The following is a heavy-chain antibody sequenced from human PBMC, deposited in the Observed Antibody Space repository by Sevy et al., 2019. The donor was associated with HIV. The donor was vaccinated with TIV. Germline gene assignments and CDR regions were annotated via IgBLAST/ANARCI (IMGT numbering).Heavy chain of an antibody. J-gene: IGHJ4*02. V-gene: IGHV3-33*01. Sequence: GGSLRLSCAASGFAPSTYGMHWVRQAPGKGLEWVAVIGYDGSNKYYADSVKGRFSISRDNSRNTLFRQMDSLGAEETAVYYCARDPRMYGDYLLAYFDYWGQGTLVTVSS. CDR3: ARDPRMYGDYLLAYFDY. CDR1: GFAPSTYG. D-gene: IGHD2-8*01. CDR2: IGYDGSNK.